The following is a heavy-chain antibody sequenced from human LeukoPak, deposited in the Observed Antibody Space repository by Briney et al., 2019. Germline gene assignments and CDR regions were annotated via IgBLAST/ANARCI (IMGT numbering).Heavy chain of an antibody. V-gene: IGHV1-46*01. D-gene: IGHD3-9*01. CDR3: ARDGGDYDILTGYYDY. J-gene: IGHJ4*02. CDR2: FNPSGGST. CDR1: GYTFTSYY. Sequence: ASVKVSCKASGYTFTSYYMHWVRQAPGQGLEGMGIFNPSGGSTSYAQKFQGRVTMTRDTSTSTVYMELSSLRSEDTAVYYCARDGGDYDILTGYYDYWGQGTLVTVSS.